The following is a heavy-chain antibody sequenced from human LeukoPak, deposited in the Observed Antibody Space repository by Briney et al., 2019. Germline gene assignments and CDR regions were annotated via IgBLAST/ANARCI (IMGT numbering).Heavy chain of an antibody. V-gene: IGHV4-4*07. CDR2: IYSSGST. D-gene: IGHD2-8*01. Sequence: PSETLSLTCTVSGGSISSYYWNWIRQPAGKGLEWIGRIYSSGSTNYNPSLKSRVTMSVDTSKKQFSLKLSSVTAADTAVYYCARALRNGDYFDYWGQGTLVTVSS. CDR3: ARALRNGDYFDY. J-gene: IGHJ4*02. CDR1: GGSISSYY.